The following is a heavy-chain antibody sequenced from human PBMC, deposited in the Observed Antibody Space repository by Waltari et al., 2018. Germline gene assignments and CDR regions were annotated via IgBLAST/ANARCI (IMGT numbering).Heavy chain of an antibody. CDR1: GVTFSNYW. CDR2: IKHDETGT. D-gene: IGHD1-1*01. J-gene: IGHJ4*02. CDR3: GRGYNDRRLDY. Sequence: EVQLVESGGGLVQPGGSLRLSCEVSGVTFSNYWMHWVRQVPGKGLVWDSRIKHDETGTIYAYTGQDRFTISRDDAKNTLYLQLNSLRGDDTAVYYCGRGYNDRRLDYWGQGTLVTVSS. V-gene: IGHV3-74*01.